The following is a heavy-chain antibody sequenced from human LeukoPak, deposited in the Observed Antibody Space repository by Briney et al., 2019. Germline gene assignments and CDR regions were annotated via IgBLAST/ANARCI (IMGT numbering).Heavy chain of an antibody. J-gene: IGHJ4*02. CDR2: IYYSGST. V-gene: IGHV4-30-4*08. D-gene: IGHD2/OR15-2a*01. Sequence: TLSLTCTVSGGSISSGDYYWSWIRQPPGKGLEWIGYIYYSGSTYYNPSLKSRVTISVDTSKNQFSLKLSSVTAADTAVYYCARNIVGRDYFDYWGQGTLVTVSS. CDR3: ARNIVGRDYFDY. CDR1: GGSISSGDYY.